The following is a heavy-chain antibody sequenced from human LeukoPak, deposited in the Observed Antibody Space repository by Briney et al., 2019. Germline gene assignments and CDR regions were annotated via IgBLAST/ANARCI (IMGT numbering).Heavy chain of an antibody. CDR1: GFTFGDYA. Sequence: GSLRLSCTASGFTFGDYAMSWFRQAPGKGLEWVGFIRSKAYGGTTEYAASVKGRFTISRDDSKSIAYLQMNSLKTEDTAVYYCAKVRWDHRELLLALDYWGQGTLVTVSS. CDR3: AKVRWDHRELLLALDY. V-gene: IGHV3-49*03. J-gene: IGHJ4*02. CDR2: IRSKAYGGTT. D-gene: IGHD1-26*01.